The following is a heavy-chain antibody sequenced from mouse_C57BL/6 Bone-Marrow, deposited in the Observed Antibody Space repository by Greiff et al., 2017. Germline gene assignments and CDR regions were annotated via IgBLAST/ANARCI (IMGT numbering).Heavy chain of an antibody. J-gene: IGHJ3*01. D-gene: IGHD3-3*01. CDR1: GFNIKDDY. CDR3: TARLGGVL. V-gene: IGHV14-4*01. CDR2: IDPENGDT. Sequence: EVQLQQSGAELVRPGASVKLSCTASGFNIKDDYMHWVKQRPEQGLEWIGWIDPENGDTEYAPKFQGKATMTADTSSHTAYLQLSSLTSEDTAVYYCTARLGGVLGGQGTLVTVSA.